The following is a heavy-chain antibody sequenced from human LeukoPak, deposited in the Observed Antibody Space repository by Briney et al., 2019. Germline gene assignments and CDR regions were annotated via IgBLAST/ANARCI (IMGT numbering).Heavy chain of an antibody. Sequence: PSETLSLTCAVSGGSISSSNWWSWVRQPPGKGLEWIGEIYHSGSTNCNPSLKSRVTISVDKSKNQFSLKLSSVTAADTAVYYCARALDSSGYYFDYWGQGTLVTVSS. CDR1: GGSISSSNW. V-gene: IGHV4-4*02. D-gene: IGHD6-19*01. J-gene: IGHJ4*02. CDR2: IYHSGST. CDR3: ARALDSSGYYFDY.